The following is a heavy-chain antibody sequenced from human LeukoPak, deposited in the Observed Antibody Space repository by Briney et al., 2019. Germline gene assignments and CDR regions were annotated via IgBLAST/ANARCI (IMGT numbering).Heavy chain of an antibody. CDR2: INHSGST. V-gene: IGHV4-34*01. CDR3: ARHRGLNIVVVTAIRAWFDP. CDR1: GGSISNYY. D-gene: IGHD2-21*02. Sequence: SETLSLTCTVSGGSISNYYWSWIRQPPGKGLEWIGEINHSGSTNYNPSLKSRVTISVDTSKNQFSLKLSSVTAADTAVYYCARHRGLNIVVVTAIRAWFDPWGQGTLVTVSS. J-gene: IGHJ5*02.